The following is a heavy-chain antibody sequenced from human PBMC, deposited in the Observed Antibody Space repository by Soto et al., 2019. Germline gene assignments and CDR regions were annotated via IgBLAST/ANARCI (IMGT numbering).Heavy chain of an antibody. CDR1: GFTFMSYA. CDR2: ISRDGEIT. V-gene: IGHV3-64D*06. J-gene: IGHJ4*02. CDR3: AKDQWGLSGEWLGGYFDR. D-gene: IGHD2-8*02. Sequence: PGGSLRLSCSISGFTFMSYAMHWVRRAPGKGLEHVSAISRDGEITYYAASVKDRFTVSRDNSKNTLYLQMSSLSVDDTAIYYCAKDQWGLSGEWLGGYFDRWGQGTQVTVSS.